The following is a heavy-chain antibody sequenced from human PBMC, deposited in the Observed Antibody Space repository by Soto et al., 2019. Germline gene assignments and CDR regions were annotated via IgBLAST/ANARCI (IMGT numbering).Heavy chain of an antibody. D-gene: IGHD2-15*01. CDR3: AKGRCSGGSCYIFIRTSDAFDI. CDR1: GFTFRRYG. J-gene: IGHJ3*02. CDR2: ISYDGSNK. Sequence: GSLTLSCAASGFTFRRYGMHLVRQAPGKGLEWVAVISYDGSNKYYADSVKGRFTISRDNSKNTLYLQMNSLRAEDTAVYYCAKGRCSGGSCYIFIRTSDAFDIWGQGT. V-gene: IGHV3-30*18.